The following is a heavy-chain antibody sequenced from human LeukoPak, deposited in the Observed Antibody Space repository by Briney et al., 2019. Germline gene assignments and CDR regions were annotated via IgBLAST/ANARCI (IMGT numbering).Heavy chain of an antibody. J-gene: IGHJ3*02. Sequence: SSETLSLTCTVSGGSISSYYWSWIRQPPGKELEWIGYIYYSGSTNYNPSLKSRVTISVDTSKNQFSLKLSSVTAADTAVYYCARARRRDAFDIWGQGTMVTVSS. CDR2: IYYSGST. CDR1: GGSISSYY. CDR3: ARARRRDAFDI. V-gene: IGHV4-59*01.